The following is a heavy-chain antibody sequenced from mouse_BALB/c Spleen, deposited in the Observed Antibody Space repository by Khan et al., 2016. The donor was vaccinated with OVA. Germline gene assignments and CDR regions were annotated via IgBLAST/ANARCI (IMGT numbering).Heavy chain of an antibody. V-gene: IGHV3-2*02. CDR1: GYSITSGYA. CDR3: ARGNYYGYYVDY. CDR2: ISYSGVT. J-gene: IGHJ2*01. Sequence: EVELVESGPGLVKPSQSLSLTCTVTGYSITSGYAWNWIRQFPGNKLEWMGYISYSGVTSYTPSLKSRISITRDPSKNQFFLQLNSVTTEDTGTYYCARGNYYGYYVDYWGQGTTLTVSS. D-gene: IGHD1-1*01.